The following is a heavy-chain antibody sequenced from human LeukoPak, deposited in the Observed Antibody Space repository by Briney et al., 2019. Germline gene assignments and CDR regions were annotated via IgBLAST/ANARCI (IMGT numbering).Heavy chain of an antibody. D-gene: IGHD1-26*01. V-gene: IGHV4-59*01. Sequence: SETLSLTCTVSGGSISSYYWSWIRQPPGKGLEWIGYIYYSGSTNYNPSLKSRVTISVDTSKNQFSLKLSSVTAADTAVYYCARSTGSYYLVFDYWGQGTLATVSS. J-gene: IGHJ4*02. CDR1: GGSISSYY. CDR3: ARSTGSYYLVFDY. CDR2: IYYSGST.